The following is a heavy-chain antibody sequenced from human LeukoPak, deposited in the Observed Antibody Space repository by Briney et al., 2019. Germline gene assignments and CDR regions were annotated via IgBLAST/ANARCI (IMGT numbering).Heavy chain of an antibody. Sequence: GRALRLSCAASGFTLSRYEMNWVRQAPRKGLEGVSYISSSGRTIYYAGSVKGRFTISRDNAKNSLYLQMNSLRAEDTAVYYCARDSPYGDLSYWGQGTLVTVSS. D-gene: IGHD4-17*01. CDR1: GFTLSRYE. J-gene: IGHJ4*02. CDR2: ISSSGRTI. CDR3: ARDSPYGDLSY. V-gene: IGHV3-48*03.